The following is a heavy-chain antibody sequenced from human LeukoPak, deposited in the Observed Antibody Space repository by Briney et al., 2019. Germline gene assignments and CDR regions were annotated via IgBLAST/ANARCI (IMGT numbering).Heavy chain of an antibody. CDR2: ISYDGSNK. V-gene: IGHV3-30*03. D-gene: IGHD2-15*01. Sequence: GGSLRLSCAASGFTFSNDGMHWVRQAPGKGLEWVTLISYDGSNKYYADSVKGRFTISRDNAKNSLYLQMDSLRPEDTAVYYCARDEVGGPSWYWGLGTLVTVSS. CDR1: GFTFSNDG. J-gene: IGHJ4*01. CDR3: ARDEVGGPSWY.